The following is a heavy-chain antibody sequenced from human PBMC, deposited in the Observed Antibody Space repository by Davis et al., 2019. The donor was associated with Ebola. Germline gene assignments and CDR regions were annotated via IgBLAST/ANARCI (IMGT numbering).Heavy chain of an antibody. CDR2: INPNDGST. D-gene: IGHD5-18*01. Sequence: AASVKVSCKAAGYTFTNYYIHWVRQAPGQGLEWMGLINPNDGSTSYAQNFLDRVTMTRDTSTRTVYMELNSLRSGDTAVYYCARSVRGYSHDAIDIWGQGTVVSVSS. CDR3: ARSVRGYSHDAIDI. V-gene: IGHV1-46*01. CDR1: GYTFTNYY. J-gene: IGHJ3*02.